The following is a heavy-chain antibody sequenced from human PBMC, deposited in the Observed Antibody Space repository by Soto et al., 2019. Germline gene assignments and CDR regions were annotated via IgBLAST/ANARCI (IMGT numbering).Heavy chain of an antibody. J-gene: IGHJ3*02. CDR2: LIHGGST. Sequence: SETLSLTCAIYGASLGGFHWTWPRQAPGKGLEWIGELIHGGSTNYNPSLKGRVSFSLDTSKNQFSLHLMSVTAADTAVYYCARSPLGYDYVRQTWREVGDSFDIWGRGTLVTVSS. CDR3: ARSPLGYDYVRQTWREVGDSFDI. V-gene: IGHV4-34*12. CDR1: GASLGGFH. D-gene: IGHD3-16*01.